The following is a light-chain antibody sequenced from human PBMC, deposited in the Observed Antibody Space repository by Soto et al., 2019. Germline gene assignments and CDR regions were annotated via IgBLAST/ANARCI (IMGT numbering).Light chain of an antibody. CDR3: QQYNNWPPIT. CDR2: DTS. CDR1: QSVSIK. Sequence: EIVLTQSPGTLSLSHGERATLSCRASQSVSIKLAWYQQKPGQAPRLLIYDTSTRATGIPARFSGSGSGTEFTLTISSLQSEDFAVYYCQQYNNWPPITFGQGTRLEIK. V-gene: IGKV3-15*01. J-gene: IGKJ5*01.